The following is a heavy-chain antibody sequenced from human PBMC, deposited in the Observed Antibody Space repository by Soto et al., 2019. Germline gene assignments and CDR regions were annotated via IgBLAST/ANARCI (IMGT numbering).Heavy chain of an antibody. Sequence: LSLTCAVSGYSISSGYYWGWIRQPPGKGLEWIGSIYHSGSTYYNPSLKSRVTISVDTSKNQFSLKLSSVTAADTAVYYCARVGTIFGVVTAKFFDYWGQGTLVTVSS. J-gene: IGHJ4*02. CDR3: ARVGTIFGVVTAKFFDY. V-gene: IGHV4-38-2*01. D-gene: IGHD3-3*01. CDR1: GYSISSGYY. CDR2: IYHSGST.